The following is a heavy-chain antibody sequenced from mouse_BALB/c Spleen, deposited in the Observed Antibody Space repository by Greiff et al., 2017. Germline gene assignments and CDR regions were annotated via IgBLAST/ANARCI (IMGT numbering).Heavy chain of an antibody. CDR1: GFTFTDYY. CDR2: IRNKANGYTT. V-gene: IGHV7-3*02. D-gene: IGHD1-1*01. J-gene: IGHJ3*01. CDR3: ARDIPHYYGSSY. Sequence: EVHLVESGGGLVQPGGSLRLSCATSGFTFTDYYMSWVRQPPGKALEWLGFIRNKANGYTTEYSASVKGRFTISRDNSQSIIYLQMNTLRAEDSATYYCARDIPHYYGSSYWGQGTLVTVSA.